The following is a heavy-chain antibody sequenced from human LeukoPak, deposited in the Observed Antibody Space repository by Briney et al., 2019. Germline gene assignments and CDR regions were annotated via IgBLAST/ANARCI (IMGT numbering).Heavy chain of an antibody. CDR3: ARDAQYSSGWSPYYFDY. D-gene: IGHD6-19*01. CDR2: IYHSGST. V-gene: IGHV4-4*02. CDR1: GGSISSSNW. Sequence: SETLSLTCAVSGGSISSSNWWSWVRQPPGKGLEWIGEIYHSGSTNYNPSLKSRVTISVDKSKNQFSLKLSSVTAADTAVYYCARDAQYSSGWSPYYFDYWGQGTLVTVSS. J-gene: IGHJ4*02.